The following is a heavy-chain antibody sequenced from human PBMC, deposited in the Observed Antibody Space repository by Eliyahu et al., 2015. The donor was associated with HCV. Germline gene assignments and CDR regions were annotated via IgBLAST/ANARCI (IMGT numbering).Heavy chain of an antibody. CDR3: ARDSNTAIGSIDY. CDR1: GYTFAGYY. Sequence: QVQLVQSGAEVKKPGASVQVSCKASGYTFAGYYIHWVRQAPGQGPEWMGWIDPXTVGTNYAQKFQGRVTMTTDTSFNTAYLDLRRLTSDDTAVYYCARDSNTAIGSIDYWGQGTLVTVSS. V-gene: IGHV1-2*02. J-gene: IGHJ4*02. D-gene: IGHD3-10*01. CDR2: IDPXTVGT.